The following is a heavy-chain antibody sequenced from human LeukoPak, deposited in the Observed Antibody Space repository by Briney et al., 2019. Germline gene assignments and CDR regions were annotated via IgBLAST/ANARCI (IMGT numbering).Heavy chain of an antibody. CDR3: ARLRNWAWDFDS. CDR1: GGSISSYY. CDR2: ISYSGNT. Sequence: KPSETLSLTCSVSGGSISSYYWSWIRQPPGKGLEWIGYISYSGNTNYNPSLKSRVTISADTSKNQFSLKMSSVTAADTAVYFCARLRNWAWDFDSWGQGTLVTVSS. J-gene: IGHJ4*02. V-gene: IGHV4-59*01. D-gene: IGHD7-27*01.